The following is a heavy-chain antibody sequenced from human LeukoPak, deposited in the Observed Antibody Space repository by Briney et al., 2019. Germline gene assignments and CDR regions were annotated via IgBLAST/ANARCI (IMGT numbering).Heavy chain of an antibody. Sequence: GGSLRLSCAASGFTFSSYSMNWVRQAPGKGLEWVSSISSSSSYIYYADSVKGRFTISRDNAKNSLYLQMNSLRAEDTAVYYCARESNYCSSTSCYTSVTDPIDYWGQGTLVTVSS. V-gene: IGHV3-21*01. D-gene: IGHD2-2*02. CDR1: GFTFSSYS. J-gene: IGHJ4*02. CDR3: ARESNYCSSTSCYTSVTDPIDY. CDR2: ISSSSSYI.